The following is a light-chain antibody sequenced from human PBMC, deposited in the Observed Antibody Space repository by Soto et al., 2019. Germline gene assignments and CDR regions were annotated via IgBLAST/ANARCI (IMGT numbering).Light chain of an antibody. CDR3: LQYNSYPPYT. CDR2: AAS. CDR1: QGIRNA. J-gene: IGKJ2*01. Sequence: DIQMTQSPSSLSAFVGDRVTITCRASQGIRNALAWYQQKPGKAPKRLIYAASSLQSGVPSRFSGSGSGTEFTLTISSPQPEDFATYYGLQYNSYPPYTFGQGTKLEIK. V-gene: IGKV1-17*01.